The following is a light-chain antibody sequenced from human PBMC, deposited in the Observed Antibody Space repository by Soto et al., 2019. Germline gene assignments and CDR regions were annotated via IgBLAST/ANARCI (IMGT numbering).Light chain of an antibody. Sequence: DIQMTQSPSPLSASVGDRVYITCRTSQSISSYLNWYQAKPGKAPKLLIYEASTLESGVPSRFSSSGSGTDFTLTISSLQPEDSATYYCQQSYGSPPFTFGPGTRVDI. CDR2: EAS. J-gene: IGKJ3*01. CDR3: QQSYGSPPFT. CDR1: QSISSY. V-gene: IGKV1-39*01.